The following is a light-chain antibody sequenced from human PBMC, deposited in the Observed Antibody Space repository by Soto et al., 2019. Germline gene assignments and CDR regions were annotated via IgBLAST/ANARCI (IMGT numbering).Light chain of an antibody. CDR3: SSYTSSSTLYV. J-gene: IGLJ1*01. V-gene: IGLV2-14*01. CDR2: EVS. Sequence: QPALTQPASVSGSPGQSITISCTGTSSDVGGYNYVSWYQQHPGKAPKLMIYEVSNRPSGVSNRFSGSKSGNTASLTISGLQAEDEADYYCSSYTSSSTLYVFGTGTKVT. CDR1: SSDVGGYNY.